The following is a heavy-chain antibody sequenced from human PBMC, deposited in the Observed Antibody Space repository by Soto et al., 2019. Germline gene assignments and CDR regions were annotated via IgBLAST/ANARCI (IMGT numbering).Heavy chain of an antibody. V-gene: IGHV3-23*01. CDR2: ITVSGGST. D-gene: IGHD2-15*01. Sequence: EVQLLESGGGLVQPGGSLRLSCAASGFTFSNYAMSWVRQAPGKGLECVSTITVSGGSTYYADSVKGRFTISRANSKNALYLQMNSLGAEDTAVYYCAKTTRLGFCSGGSCFRDAFDIWGQGTMVTVSS. J-gene: IGHJ3*02. CDR1: GFTFSNYA. CDR3: AKTTRLGFCSGGSCFRDAFDI.